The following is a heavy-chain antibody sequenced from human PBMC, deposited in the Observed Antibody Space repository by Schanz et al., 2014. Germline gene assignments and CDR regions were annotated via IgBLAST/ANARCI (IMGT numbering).Heavy chain of an antibody. CDR2: VSSDGNND. D-gene: IGHD3-10*01. V-gene: IGHV3-30*18. J-gene: IGHJ5*01. CDR3: AKQHIVRGVIYLNWFDS. Sequence: VHLLESGGGLVPPGGSLRLSCAASGFNFSDYAMHWVRQAPGKGLEWVALVSSDGNNDYYTDSVKGRFTISRDNSKNTVHLQMNSLRAEDTAVYYCAKQHIVRGVIYLNWFDSWGQGTLVTVSS. CDR1: GFNFSDYA.